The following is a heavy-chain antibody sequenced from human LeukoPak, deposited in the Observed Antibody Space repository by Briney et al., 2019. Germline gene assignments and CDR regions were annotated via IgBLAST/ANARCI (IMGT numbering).Heavy chain of an antibody. CDR2: IIPIFGTA. CDR3: AREEVSYGDDALDI. J-gene: IGHJ3*02. Sequence: SVKVSCKASGGTFSSYAISWVRQAPGQGLEWMGGIIPIFGTANYAQKFQGRVTITADESTSTAYMELSSLRSEDTAVYYCAREEVSYGDDALDIWGQGTMVTVSS. CDR1: GGTFSSYA. D-gene: IGHD4-17*01. V-gene: IGHV1-69*13.